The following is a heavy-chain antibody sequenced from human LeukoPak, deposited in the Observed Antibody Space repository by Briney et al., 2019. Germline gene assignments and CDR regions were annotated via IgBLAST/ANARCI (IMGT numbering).Heavy chain of an antibody. CDR2: IYYSGST. Sequence: SETLSLTCTVSGGSISSYYWSWIRQPPGKGLEWIGHIYYSGSTNYNPSLKSRVTISVDTSKNQFSLKLSSVTAADTAVYYCARVDMAYCGGDCFGAFDIWGQGTMVTVSS. J-gene: IGHJ3*02. D-gene: IGHD2-21*02. CDR3: ARVDMAYCGGDCFGAFDI. V-gene: IGHV4-59*01. CDR1: GGSISSYY.